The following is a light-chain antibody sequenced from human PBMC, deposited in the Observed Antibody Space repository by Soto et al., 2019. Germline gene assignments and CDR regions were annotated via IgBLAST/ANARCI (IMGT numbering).Light chain of an antibody. CDR3: SSYTTSSTRV. V-gene: IGLV2-14*03. CDR1: SSDVGGYNY. Sequence: QSVLTQPASVSGSPGQSITISCTGTSSDVGGYNYVSWYQQYPGKVPKLMIYDVSSRPSGVSNRFSGSKSGNAASLTISGLQAEDEADYYCSSYTTSSTRVFGTGTKVTAL. CDR2: DVS. J-gene: IGLJ1*01.